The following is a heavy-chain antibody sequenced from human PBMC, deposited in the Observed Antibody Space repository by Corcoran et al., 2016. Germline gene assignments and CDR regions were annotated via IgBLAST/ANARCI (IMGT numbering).Heavy chain of an antibody. CDR1: GYTFTGYY. Sequence: QVQLVQSGAEVKKPGASVNVSCKASGYTFTGYYMHWVRQAPGQGLEWMGWINPNSGGTNYAQKFQGRVTMTRDTSISTAYMELSRLRSDDTAVYYCARDSSGYYYFYNWFDPWGQGTLVTVSS. CDR3: ARDSSGYYYFYNWFDP. CDR2: INPNSGGT. J-gene: IGHJ5*02. D-gene: IGHD3-22*01. V-gene: IGHV1-2*02.